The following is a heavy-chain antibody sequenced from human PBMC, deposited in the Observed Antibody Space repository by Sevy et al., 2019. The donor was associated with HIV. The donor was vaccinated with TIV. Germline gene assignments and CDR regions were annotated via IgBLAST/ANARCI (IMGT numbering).Heavy chain of an antibody. CDR2: LFYSGTT. Sequence: SETLSLTCTVSGGSMTSSSYYWGWVRQPPGKGLEWIASLFYSGTTYSDPSLKSRVTMSVDTSKNQFSLKLRSVTAADTAVYYCARYHGSNYYFDYWGLGSLVTVSS. V-gene: IGHV4-39*01. D-gene: IGHD1-26*01. CDR1: GGSMTSSSYY. CDR3: ARYHGSNYYFDY. J-gene: IGHJ4*01.